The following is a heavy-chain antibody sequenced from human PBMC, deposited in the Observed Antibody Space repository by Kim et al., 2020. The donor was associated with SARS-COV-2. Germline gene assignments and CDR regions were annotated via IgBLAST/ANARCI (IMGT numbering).Heavy chain of an antibody. D-gene: IGHD3-22*01. CDR2: ISGSGGST. CDR1: GFTFSSFA. CDR3: ATDESSGYSYFYYYGMDV. Sequence: GGSLRLSCAASGFTFSSFAMSWVRQAPGKGLEWVSTISGSGGSTHYADSVKGRFTISRDNSKNTLYLQMNSLRAEDTAVYYCATDESSGYSYFYYYGMDVWGQGTTVTVSS. J-gene: IGHJ6*02. V-gene: IGHV3-23*01.